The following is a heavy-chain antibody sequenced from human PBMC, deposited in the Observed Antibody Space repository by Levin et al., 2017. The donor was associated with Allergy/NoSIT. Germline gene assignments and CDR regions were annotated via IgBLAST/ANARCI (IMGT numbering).Heavy chain of an antibody. D-gene: IGHD5-18*01. Sequence: ASVKVSCKGSGYSFTSYWIGWVRQMPGKGLEWMGIIYPGDSDTRYSPSFQGQVTISADKSISTAYLQWSSLKASDTAMYYCARRRGYSYPFDYWGQGTLVTVSS. V-gene: IGHV5-51*01. J-gene: IGHJ4*02. CDR1: GYSFTSYW. CDR3: ARRRGYSYPFDY. CDR2: IYPGDSDT.